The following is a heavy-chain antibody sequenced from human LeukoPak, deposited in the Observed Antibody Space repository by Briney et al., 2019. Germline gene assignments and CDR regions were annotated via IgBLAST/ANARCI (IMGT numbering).Heavy chain of an antibody. D-gene: IGHD3-3*01. CDR3: ARDPILRFLEWSTEYYFDY. V-gene: IGHV3-7*01. Sequence: GGSLRLSCAASGFTFSSYWMSWVRQAPGKGREWGANIKQDGSEKYYVDSVRGRFTISRDNAKNSLYLQMNSLRAEDTAVYYCARDPILRFLEWSTEYYFDYWGREPWSPSPQ. J-gene: IGHJ4*02. CDR2: IKQDGSEK. CDR1: GFTFSSYW.